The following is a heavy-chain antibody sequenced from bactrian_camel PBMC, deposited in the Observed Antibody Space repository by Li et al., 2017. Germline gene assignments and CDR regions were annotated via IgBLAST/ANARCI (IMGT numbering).Heavy chain of an antibody. V-gene: IGHV3S6*01. J-gene: IGHJ6*01. CDR2: ITSDGSAS. D-gene: IGHD4*01. Sequence: HVQLVESGGGLVQPGGSLRLACAASGFNFTTYYMPWVRQAPGQALEWVSRITSDGSASYYPDSVKGRFTISRDNAKNTVYLQMNNLKSEDTALYYCATTVRYTDYGGFFAYWGQGTQVTVS. CDR1: GFNFTTYY. CDR3: ATTVRYTDYGGFFAY.